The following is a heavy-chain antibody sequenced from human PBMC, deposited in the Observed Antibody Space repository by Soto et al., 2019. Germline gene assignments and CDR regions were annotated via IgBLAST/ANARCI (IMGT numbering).Heavy chain of an antibody. J-gene: IGHJ6*02. CDR3: ARSPSGWYGMDV. CDR1: GFTFSSYW. CDR2: IKQDGSEK. D-gene: IGHD6-19*01. Sequence: VQLVESGGGLVQPGGSLRLSCAASGFTFSSYWMSWVRQAPGKGLEWVANIKQDGSEKYYVDSVKGRFTISRDNAKNSLYLQMNNQRAEDTALYYCARSPSGWYGMDVWGQGTTVTASS. V-gene: IGHV3-7*01.